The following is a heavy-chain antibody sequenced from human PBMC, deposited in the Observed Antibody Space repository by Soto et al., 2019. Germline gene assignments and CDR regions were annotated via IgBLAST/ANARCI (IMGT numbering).Heavy chain of an antibody. J-gene: IGHJ6*02. D-gene: IGHD3-16*01. CDR1: GGSISSSNW. CDR2: IYHSGST. CDR3: ARVGGGYYYYYYGMDV. V-gene: IGHV4-4*02. Sequence: SETLSLTCAVSGGSISSSNWWSWVRQPPGKGLEWIGEIYHSGSTNYNPSLKSRVTISVDKSKNLFSLKLSSVTAADTAVYYCARVGGGYYYYYYGMDVWGQGTTVTVSS.